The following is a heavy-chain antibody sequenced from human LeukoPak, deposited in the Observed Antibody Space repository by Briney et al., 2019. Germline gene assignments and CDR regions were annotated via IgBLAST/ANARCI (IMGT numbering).Heavy chain of an antibody. V-gene: IGHV4-34*01. CDR3: ARGFSGIAVAGTFLFDY. Sequence: KPSETLSLTCAVYGDSFSGYYWSWLRQPPGKGLEWLGAINHSGSSNYNPSLKSRATISVDTSKNQFSLKLSSVTAADTAVYYCARGFSGIAVAGTFLFDYWGQGTLVTVSS. CDR1: GDSFSGYY. D-gene: IGHD6-19*01. CDR2: INHSGSS. J-gene: IGHJ4*02.